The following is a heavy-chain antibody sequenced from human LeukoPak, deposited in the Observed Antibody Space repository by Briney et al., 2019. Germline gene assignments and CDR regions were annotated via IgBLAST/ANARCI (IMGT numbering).Heavy chain of an antibody. CDR3: ARVRDYGGTGAFDI. J-gene: IGHJ3*02. CDR1: GYIFTAYY. V-gene: IGHV1-2*02. D-gene: IGHD4-23*01. Sequence: ASVKVSCKASGYIFTAYYIHWLRQAPGQGLEWMGWINPNSGGTSFALNLQGRVTLTRDTSISTVYMELSRLRSDDTAVYYCARVRDYGGTGAFDIWGQGTMVTVSS. CDR2: INPNSGGT.